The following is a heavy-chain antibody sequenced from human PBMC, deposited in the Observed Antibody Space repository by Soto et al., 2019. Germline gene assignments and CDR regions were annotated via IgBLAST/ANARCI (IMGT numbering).Heavy chain of an antibody. D-gene: IGHD3-16*01. CDR3: ARGGGVPALGDP. CDR2: ISTSGNT. V-gene: IGHV4-4*07. CDR1: GVSMRNSY. Sequence: SETLSLTCSVSGVSMRNSYWTWIRQSAGKGLEWIGRISTSGNTNHNPSLNSRLTMSVDTSKYQVSLKLTSVTAADTAVYYCARGGGVPALGDPWGQGTLVTVSS. J-gene: IGHJ5*02.